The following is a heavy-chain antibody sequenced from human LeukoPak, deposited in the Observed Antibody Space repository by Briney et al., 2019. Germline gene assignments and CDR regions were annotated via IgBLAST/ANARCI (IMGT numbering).Heavy chain of an antibody. CDR2: IYYSGST. J-gene: IGHJ3*02. CDR3: ARDGAAYPRNDAFDI. D-gene: IGHD4/OR15-4a*01. V-gene: IGHV4-59*12. CDR1: GGSISSYY. Sequence: SETLSLTCTVSGGSISSYYWSWIRQPPGKGLEWIGYIYYSGSTNYNPSLKSRVTISVDTSKNQFSLKLSSVTAADTAVYYCARDGAAYPRNDAFDIWGQGTMVTVSS.